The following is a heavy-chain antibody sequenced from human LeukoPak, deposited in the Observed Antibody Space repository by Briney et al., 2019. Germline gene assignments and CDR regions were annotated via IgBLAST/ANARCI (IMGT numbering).Heavy chain of an antibody. D-gene: IGHD1-1*01. V-gene: IGHV4-59*01. J-gene: IGHJ3*02. Sequence: LETLSLTCTVSGGSITSYYWSWIRQPPGKGLEWIGYTHYSGSTDYNPSLKSRVTISVDTSNNQFSLILTSVAAADTAVYYCARGSTGAFDIWGQGTMVTVS. CDR1: GGSITSYY. CDR2: THYSGST. CDR3: ARGSTGAFDI.